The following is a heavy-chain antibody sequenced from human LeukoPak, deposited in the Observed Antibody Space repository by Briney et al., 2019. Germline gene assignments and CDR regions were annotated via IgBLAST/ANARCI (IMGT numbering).Heavy chain of an antibody. CDR1: GFPFSTHS. Sequence: GGSLRLSCAASGFPFSTHSLNWVRQAPGKGLEWVSSISAGGDFVYYGDSVKGRFTMSRDNAKNSLHLQMDSLTAEDTAVYYCVRDKYDRSNYAHFDSWGHGTLVTVSS. CDR3: VRDKYDRSNYAHFDS. D-gene: IGHD3-22*01. J-gene: IGHJ4*01. CDR2: ISAGGDFV. V-gene: IGHV3-21*01.